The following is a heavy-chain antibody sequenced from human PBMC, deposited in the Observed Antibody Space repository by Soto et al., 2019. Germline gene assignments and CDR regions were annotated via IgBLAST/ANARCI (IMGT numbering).Heavy chain of an antibody. CDR2: INHSGST. CDR3: ARRIAARPSWFDP. D-gene: IGHD6-6*01. V-gene: IGHV4-34*01. CDR1: GGSFSGYY. Sequence: QVQLQQWGAGLLKPSETLSLTCAVYGGSFSGYYWSWIRQPPGKGLEWIGEINHSGSTNYNPSLKSRVTISVDTSKNQFSVKLSSVTAADTAVYYCARRIAARPSWFDPWGQGTLVTVSS. J-gene: IGHJ5*02.